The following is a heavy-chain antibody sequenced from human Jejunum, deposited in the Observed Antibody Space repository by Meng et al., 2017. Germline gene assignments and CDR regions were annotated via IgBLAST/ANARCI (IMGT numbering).Heavy chain of an antibody. D-gene: IGHD3/OR15-3a*01. CDR1: GFSLSTSGVG. V-gene: IGHV2-5*01. CDR3: AKDWSDTTFNF. CDR2: IYWNDDK. J-gene: IGHJ4*02. Sequence: QITLKGSGPTLVKPTQTLTLTCTFSGFSLSTSGVGVGWIRQPPGKALEWLALIYWNDDKRYSPSLKSRLTITKDTSKNQVFLTMTNMDPVDTATYYCAKDWSDTTFNFWGQGTLVTVSS.